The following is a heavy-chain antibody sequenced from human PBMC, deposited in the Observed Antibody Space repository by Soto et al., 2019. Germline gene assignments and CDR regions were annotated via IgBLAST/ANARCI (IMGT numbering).Heavy chain of an antibody. D-gene: IGHD6-6*01. CDR2: IIPVLGTA. CDR3: ARTLTLTVPLYYYGMDV. V-gene: IGHV1-69*01. Sequence: QVQLVQSGAEVKKPGSSVKVSCKASGVTFSSYAISWVRQAPGQGLEWMGGIIPVLGTANYAQKFQGRVTITADESTSTAYMELSSLRSEDTAVYYCARTLTLTVPLYYYGMDVWGQGTPVTVSS. CDR1: GVTFSSYA. J-gene: IGHJ6*02.